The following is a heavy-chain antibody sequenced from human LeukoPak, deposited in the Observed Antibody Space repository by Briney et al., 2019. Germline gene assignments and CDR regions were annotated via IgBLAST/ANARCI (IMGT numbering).Heavy chain of an antibody. CDR2: ISGSGGST. D-gene: IGHD6-19*01. Sequence: GGSLRPSCAASGFTFSSYAMSWVRQAPGKGLEWVSAISGSGGSTYYADSVKGRFTISRDNSKNTLYLQMNSLRAEDTAVYYCAKDARIAVAGNSDYWGQGTLVTVSS. CDR3: AKDARIAVAGNSDY. V-gene: IGHV3-23*01. J-gene: IGHJ4*02. CDR1: GFTFSSYA.